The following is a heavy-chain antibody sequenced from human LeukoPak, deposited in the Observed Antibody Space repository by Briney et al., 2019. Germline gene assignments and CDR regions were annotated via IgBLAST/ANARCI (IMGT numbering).Heavy chain of an antibody. CDR1: GFTFSGYP. CDR2: ISAGGGST. Sequence: GGSLRLSCAASGFTFSGYPIHWVRQAPGKGLEWVSTISAGGGSTYYPDSVKGRFTISRDNSQNTLYLQMNSLRAEDTAVYYCARNENSGWGYFDYWGQGTLVTVSS. V-gene: IGHV3-23*01. CDR3: ARNENSGWGYFDY. D-gene: IGHD5-12*01. J-gene: IGHJ4*02.